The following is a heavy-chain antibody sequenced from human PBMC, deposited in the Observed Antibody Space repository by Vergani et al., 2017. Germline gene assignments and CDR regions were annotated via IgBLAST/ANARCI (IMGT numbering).Heavy chain of an antibody. D-gene: IGHD3-9*01. CDR2: VSGSSATP. CDR3: AGDAADRSFGWLLTQKHYYYYMDV. Sequence: EVQLLESGGGLVQPGGSLRLSCEASGFSFPGYAMSWVRQAPGKGLEWVSSVSGSSATPYYADSVKGRFIISRDNSKNTLHLQMNSLRAEDTAVYYCAGDAADRSFGWLLTQKHYYYYMDVWGKGTTVTVSS. CDR1: GFSFPGYA. V-gene: IGHV3-23*01. J-gene: IGHJ6*03.